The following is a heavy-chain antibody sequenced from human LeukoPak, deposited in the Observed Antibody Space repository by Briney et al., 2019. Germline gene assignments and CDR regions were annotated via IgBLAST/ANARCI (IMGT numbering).Heavy chain of an antibody. V-gene: IGHV4-38-2*01. D-gene: IGHD3-10*01. CDR1: GYSISSGYD. CDR3: ARVCVWFGGLGAFDI. J-gene: IGHJ3*02. CDR2: IYQSGST. Sequence: SETLSLTCAVSGYSISSGYDWGWIRQPPGKGLEWIGRIYQSGSTYYNLSLKSRDTISVDTFKNQFSLKLGSVTAADTVVYYCARVCVWFGGLGAFDIWGQGTMVTVSS.